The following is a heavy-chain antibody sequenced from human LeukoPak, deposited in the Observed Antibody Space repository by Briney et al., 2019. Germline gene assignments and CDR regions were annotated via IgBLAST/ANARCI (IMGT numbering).Heavy chain of an antibody. CDR1: GFTVSGNY. D-gene: IGHD2-15*01. CDR2: IYSGVGA. V-gene: IGHV3-66*01. J-gene: IGHJ6*03. Sequence: PGGSLRLSCAASGFTVSGNYMSWVRQAPGKGLEWVSVIYSGVGAYSADSVKGRFTISRDNSKNALYLQMNSLRADDTAVYYCARVGYCSGGSCAKAPRSYYMDVWGKGTTVTVSS. CDR3: ARVGYCSGGSCAKAPRSYYMDV.